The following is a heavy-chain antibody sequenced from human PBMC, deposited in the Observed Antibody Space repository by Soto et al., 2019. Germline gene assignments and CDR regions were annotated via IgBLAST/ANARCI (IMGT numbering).Heavy chain of an antibody. V-gene: IGHV4-39*01. CDR2: IYYSGST. CDR3: ARRGYYYDSSGYPSVWY. D-gene: IGHD3-22*01. J-gene: IGHJ4*02. CDR1: GGSISSSSYY. Sequence: QLQLQESGPGLVKPSETLSLTCTVSGGSISSSSYYWGWIRQPPGKGLEGIGSIYYSGSTYYNPSLKSRVTISVDTSKNQFSLKLSSVTAADTAVYYCARRGYYYDSSGYPSVWYWGQGTLVTVSS.